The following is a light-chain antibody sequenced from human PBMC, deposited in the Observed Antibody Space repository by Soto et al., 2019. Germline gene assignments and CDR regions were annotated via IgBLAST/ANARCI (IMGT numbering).Light chain of an antibody. V-gene: IGLV1-47*01. Sequence: QSVLTQPPSASGTPGQRVTIACSGSNPNIGSNPVYWYLQLPGTAPKVLIYRSTQRPSGVPDRFSGSKSGTSASLAISGLRFEDEADYYCAAWDDSLSGVVFGGGTQLTVL. CDR2: RST. CDR1: NPNIGSNP. J-gene: IGLJ2*01. CDR3: AAWDDSLSGVV.